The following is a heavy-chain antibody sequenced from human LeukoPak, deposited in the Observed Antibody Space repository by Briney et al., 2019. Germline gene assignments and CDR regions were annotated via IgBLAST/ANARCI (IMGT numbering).Heavy chain of an antibody. V-gene: IGHV1-46*01. Sequence: ASVKVSCKASGYIFTVHNMQWVRQASGQGLEWMGIINPSSGHTSYAQKFQGRISMTRDMSTSTVYMELSSLRSEDTAVYYCARDSVAASNWFDPWGQGTLVTVSS. CDR3: ARDSVAASNWFDP. CDR1: GYIFTVHN. D-gene: IGHD6-25*01. J-gene: IGHJ5*02. CDR2: INPSSGHT.